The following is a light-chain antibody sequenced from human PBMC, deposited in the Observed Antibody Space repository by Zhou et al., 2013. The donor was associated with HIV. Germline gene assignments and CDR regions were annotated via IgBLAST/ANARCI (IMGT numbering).Light chain of an antibody. CDR1: QNISNF. CDR3: LQHKEFVWM. CDR2: KAS. Sequence: DIQLTQSPSTLSASVGDRVSITCRASQNISNFLVWYQQKPGKAPQLLIHKASSLESGVPSRFSGSGSGIEFTLTISDLQPDDFATYYCLQHKEFVWMFGQGTKVDIK. V-gene: IGKV1-5*03. J-gene: IGKJ1*01.